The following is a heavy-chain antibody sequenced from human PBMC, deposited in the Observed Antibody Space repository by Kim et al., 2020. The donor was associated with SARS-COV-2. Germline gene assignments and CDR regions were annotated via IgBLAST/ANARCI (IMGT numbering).Heavy chain of an antibody. Sequence: SADSVMGRFTISRDNAKNSLYLQMNNLSDEDTAVYYCARDYSGSYYRFDYWGQGTVVTVSS. CDR3: ARDYSGSYYRFDY. J-gene: IGHJ4*02. V-gene: IGHV3-48*02. D-gene: IGHD1-26*01.